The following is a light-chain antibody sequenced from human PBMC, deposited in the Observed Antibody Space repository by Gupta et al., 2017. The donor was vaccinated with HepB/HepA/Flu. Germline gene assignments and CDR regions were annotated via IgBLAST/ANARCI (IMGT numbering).Light chain of an antibody. Sequence: SVLTQPPSASGTPGQRVTISCSGSSSNIGTNTVNWYQQLPGTAPKLLIYSNNQRPSGFPDLFSGSKSGTSASLAISVLQSDDEADYYCAAWDDNLNVVVFGGGTKLTVL. J-gene: IGLJ2*01. CDR3: AAWDDNLNVVV. CDR2: SNN. V-gene: IGLV1-44*01. CDR1: SSNIGTNT.